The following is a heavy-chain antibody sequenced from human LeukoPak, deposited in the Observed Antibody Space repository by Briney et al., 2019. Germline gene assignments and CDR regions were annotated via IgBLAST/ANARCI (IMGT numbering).Heavy chain of an antibody. CDR3: ARDPGYCSGGSCHARAY. D-gene: IGHD2-15*01. J-gene: IGHJ4*02. Sequence: GGSLRLSCAASGFTFSSYSMNWVRQAPGKGLEWVSSISSSSSYIYYADSVKGRFTISRDNAKNSLYLQMNCLRAEDTAVYYCARDPGYCSGGSCHARAYWGQGTLVTVSS. CDR1: GFTFSSYS. CDR2: ISSSSSYI. V-gene: IGHV3-21*01.